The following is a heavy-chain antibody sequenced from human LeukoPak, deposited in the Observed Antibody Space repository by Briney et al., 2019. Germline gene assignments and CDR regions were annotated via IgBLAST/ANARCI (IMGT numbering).Heavy chain of an antibody. CDR3: AKGQDTYGHPFDY. Sequence: GSLRLSCEASGFTFSPYAMTWVRQALGKGLEWVSSLSGSGASAYYADSVKGRFIISRDNSKNTLYLQMNSLRAEDTAVYYCAKGQDTYGHPFDYWGQGTLVTVSS. CDR1: GFTFSPYA. V-gene: IGHV3-23*01. J-gene: IGHJ4*02. D-gene: IGHD5-18*01. CDR2: LSGSGASA.